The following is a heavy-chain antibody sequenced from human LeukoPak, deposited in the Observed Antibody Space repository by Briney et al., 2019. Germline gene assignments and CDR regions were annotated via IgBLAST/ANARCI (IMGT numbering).Heavy chain of an antibody. CDR2: ISSSSSYI. Sequence: GGSLRLSCAASGFTFRSFSMNWVRQAPGKGLEWVSSISSSSSYIYYADSVKGRITISRDNAKNSVYLQMNSLRAEDTAVYYCARCEDFWSGYYSYYYNGMDAWGQGTTVTVSS. D-gene: IGHD3-3*01. V-gene: IGHV3-21*01. CDR1: GFTFRSFS. CDR3: ARCEDFWSGYYSYYYNGMDA. J-gene: IGHJ6*02.